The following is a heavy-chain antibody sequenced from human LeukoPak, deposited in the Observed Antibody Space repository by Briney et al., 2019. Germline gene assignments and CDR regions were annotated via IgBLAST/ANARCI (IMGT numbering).Heavy chain of an antibody. V-gene: IGHV4-59*02. CDR3: AGADYYDSSYWFDP. CDR1: GGSVSSYY. J-gene: IGHJ5*02. CDR2: IYYSGST. D-gene: IGHD3-22*01. Sequence: SETLSLTCTVSGGSVSSYYWSWIRQPPGKGLEWIGYIYYSGSTNYNPSLKSRVTISVDTSKNQFSLKLSSVTAADTAVYYCAGADYYDSSYWFDPWGQGTLVTVSS.